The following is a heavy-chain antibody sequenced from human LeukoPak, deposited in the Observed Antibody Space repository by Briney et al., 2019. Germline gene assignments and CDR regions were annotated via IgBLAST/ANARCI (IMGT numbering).Heavy chain of an antibody. CDR3: AKAFTVVTSHDAFDI. D-gene: IGHD4-23*01. CDR1: GFTYSSYG. V-gene: IGHV3-30*02. J-gene: IGHJ3*02. CDR2: ICCEGRNK. Sequence: PGGSLRLSCAASGFTYSSYGMHWARGARGEGLEWVVFICCEGRNKLYGHCVKARFTIYRDNSKNTLCLQMNSVRAEDTAVSYCAKAFTVVTSHDAFDIWGQGTMVAVAS.